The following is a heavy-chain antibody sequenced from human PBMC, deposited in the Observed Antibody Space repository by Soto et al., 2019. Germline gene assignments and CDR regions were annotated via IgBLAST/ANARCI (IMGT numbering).Heavy chain of an antibody. CDR2: INHSGST. Sequence: QVQLQQWGAGLLKPSETLSLTCAVYGGSFSGYYWSWSRQPPGKGLEWIGEINHSGSTNYNPSLNSRVTISVDTSKNQFSLKLSSVTAADTAVYYCAAIRPFAGIGRWGQGTLVTVSS. J-gene: IGHJ4*02. D-gene: IGHD1-26*01. CDR1: GGSFSGYY. CDR3: AAIRPFAGIGR. V-gene: IGHV4-34*01.